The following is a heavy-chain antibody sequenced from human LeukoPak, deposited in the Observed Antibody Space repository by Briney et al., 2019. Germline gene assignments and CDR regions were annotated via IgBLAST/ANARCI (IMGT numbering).Heavy chain of an antibody. J-gene: IGHJ3*02. CDR2: INPNSGGT. CDR1: GYTFTGYY. V-gene: IGHV1-2*02. D-gene: IGHD3-10*01. Sequence: ASVKVSCKASGYTFTGYYMHWVRQAPGQGLERMGWINPNSGGTNYAQKFQGRVTMTGDTSISTAYMELSRLRSDDTAVYYCARPMVRGVTDAFDIWGQGTMVTVSS. CDR3: ARPMVRGVTDAFDI.